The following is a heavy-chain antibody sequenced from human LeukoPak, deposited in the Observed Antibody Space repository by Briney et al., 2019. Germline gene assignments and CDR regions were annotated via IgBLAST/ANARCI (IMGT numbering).Heavy chain of an antibody. CDR1: GYSISYGYY. V-gene: IGHV4-38-2*02. CDR3: ARLPHCSDSMRCYVGGHHMDV. J-gene: IGHJ6*03. Sequence: SETLSLTCTVAGYSISYGYYWGWIRQPPGKGLECIGSIDHSGSTSYNPSHKSRVTISVDTSKNQFSLKVNSVTAADTAVYYCARLPHCSDSMRCYVGGHHMDVWGKGTTVAVSS. CDR2: IDHSGST. D-gene: IGHD3-10*02.